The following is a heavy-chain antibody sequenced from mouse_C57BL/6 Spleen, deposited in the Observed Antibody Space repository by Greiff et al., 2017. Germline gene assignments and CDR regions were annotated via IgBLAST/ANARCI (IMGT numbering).Heavy chain of an antibody. V-gene: IGHV1-52*01. D-gene: IGHD3-2*02. CDR3: ARPGSSGLDY. CDR2: IDPSDSET. J-gene: IGHJ2*01. Sequence: VKLQQPGAELVRPGSSVKLSCKASGYTFTSYWMHWVKQRPIQGLEWIGNIDPSDSETHYNQKFKDKATLTVDKSSSTAYMQLSSLTSEDSAVYYCARPGSSGLDYWGQGTTLTVSS. CDR1: GYTFTSYW.